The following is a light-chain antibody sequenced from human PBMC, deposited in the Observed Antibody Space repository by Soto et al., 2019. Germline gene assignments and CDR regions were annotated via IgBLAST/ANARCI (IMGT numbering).Light chain of an antibody. Sequence: EIVMTQSPATLSVSPGERVTLSCRASQSVGSNLAWYQQKPGLAPRVLIYDASTRATVIPARFSGSGSGPEFTLTISSLQSEDFAVYYCQQYDNWPLTFGGGTKVEIK. CDR1: QSVGSN. CDR3: QQYDNWPLT. CDR2: DAS. V-gene: IGKV3-15*01. J-gene: IGKJ4*01.